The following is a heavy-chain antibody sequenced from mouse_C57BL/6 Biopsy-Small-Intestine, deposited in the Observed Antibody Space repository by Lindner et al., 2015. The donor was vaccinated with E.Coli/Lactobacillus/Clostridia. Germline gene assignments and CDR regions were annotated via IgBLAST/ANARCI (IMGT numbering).Heavy chain of an antibody. V-gene: IGHV1-54*01. D-gene: IGHD2-1*01. J-gene: IGHJ3*01. CDR1: GYAFTNNL. CDR3: SSYGNFAY. CDR2: INPGSGGT. Sequence: LQESGAELVRPGTSVKVSCKASGYAFTNNLIEWVKQRPGQGLEWIGVINPGSGGTDYNEKFRAKATLTADKSSSTAYMQLSSLTSEDSAVYFCSSYGNFAYWGQGTLVTVSA.